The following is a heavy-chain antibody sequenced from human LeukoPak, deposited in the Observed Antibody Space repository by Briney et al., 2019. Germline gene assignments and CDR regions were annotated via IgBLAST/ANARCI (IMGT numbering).Heavy chain of an antibody. CDR1: GGSVSSGNY. CDR2: IYYSGST. D-gene: IGHD6-19*01. V-gene: IGHV4-61*01. J-gene: IGHJ4*02. Sequence: SETLSLTCTVSGGSVSSGNYWSWIRQPPGKGLEWIGYIYYSGSTNYNPSLKSRVTISVDTSKNQFSLKPSSVTAADTAVYYCARERWLGHSLDYWGQGTLVTVSS. CDR3: ARERWLGHSLDY.